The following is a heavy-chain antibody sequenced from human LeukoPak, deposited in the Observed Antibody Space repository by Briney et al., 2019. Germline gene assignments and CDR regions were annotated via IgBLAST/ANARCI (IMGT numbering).Heavy chain of an antibody. CDR2: ISSSGSTI. D-gene: IGHD1-26*01. V-gene: IGHV3-48*04. Sequence: GGSLRLSCAASGFTFSSYWMNWARQAPGKGLEWVSYISSSGSTIYYADSVKGRFTISRDNAKNSLYLQMNSLRAEDTAVYYCARELGASNFDYWGQGTLVTVSS. J-gene: IGHJ4*02. CDR1: GFTFSSYW. CDR3: ARELGASNFDY.